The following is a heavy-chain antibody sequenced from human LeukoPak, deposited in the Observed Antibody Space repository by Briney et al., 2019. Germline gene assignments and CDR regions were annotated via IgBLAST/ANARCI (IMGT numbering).Heavy chain of an antibody. CDR2: INPSGGST. D-gene: IGHD3-22*01. CDR3: AREKDSSGYFYFVY. V-gene: IGHV1-46*01. J-gene: IGHJ4*02. Sequence: ASVKVSCNATGYTFTTYYIHWVRQAPGQGLEWMGLINPSGGSTSYAQKFQGRLTMIRDTSTSTVYMELSSLRSEDTAVYYCAREKDSSGYFYFVYWGQGTLVTVSS. CDR1: GYTFTTYY.